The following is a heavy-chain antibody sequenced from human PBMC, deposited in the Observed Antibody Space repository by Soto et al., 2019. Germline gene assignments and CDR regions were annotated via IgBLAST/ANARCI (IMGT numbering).Heavy chain of an antibody. V-gene: IGHV1-18*01. D-gene: IGHD6-19*01. CDR3: RRETVDGTPGLAS. J-gene: IGHJ4*02. Sequence: QVQLVQSGAEVKKPGASVKVSCKASGYTFTSYGISWVRQAPGQGLEWMGWISAYNGNTNYAQKLQGRVTMTTDTPRITANRGGRGLGSNDTAVYYWRRETVDGTPGLASWAQGTLVTVSS. CDR1: GYTFTSYG. CDR2: ISAYNGNT.